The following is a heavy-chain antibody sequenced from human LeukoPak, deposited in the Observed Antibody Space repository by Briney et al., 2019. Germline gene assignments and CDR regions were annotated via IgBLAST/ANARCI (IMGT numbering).Heavy chain of an antibody. CDR3: ARVAVYYYDSSGYYPKYYFDY. Sequence: SETLSLTCTVSGGPISSYYWSWIRQPAGKGLEWIGRIYASGSTNYNPSLKSRVTMSVDTSKNQFSLKLSSVTAADTAVYYCARVAVYYYDSSGYYPKYYFDYWGQGTLVTVSS. CDR1: GGPISSYY. D-gene: IGHD3-22*01. CDR2: IYASGST. J-gene: IGHJ4*02. V-gene: IGHV4-4*07.